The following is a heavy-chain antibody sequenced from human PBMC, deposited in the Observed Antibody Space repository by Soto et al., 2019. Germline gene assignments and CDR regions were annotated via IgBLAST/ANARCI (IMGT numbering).Heavy chain of an antibody. CDR3: ARVEDFWSGYLGY. Sequence: ASAKVSCKASGYTLTSYYMHWARQAPGQGLEWMGIINPSGGSTSYAQKLQGRVTMTRDTSTSTVYMELSSLRSEDSAVYYCARVEDFWSGYLGYWGQGTLVTSPQ. J-gene: IGHJ4*02. CDR2: INPSGGST. V-gene: IGHV1-46*01. D-gene: IGHD3-3*01. CDR1: GYTLTSYY.